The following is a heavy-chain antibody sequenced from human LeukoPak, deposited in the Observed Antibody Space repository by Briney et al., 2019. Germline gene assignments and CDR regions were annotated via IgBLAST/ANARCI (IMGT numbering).Heavy chain of an antibody. CDR2: IRDDESNQ. CDR3: VKDVESYSYVDRADMDV. V-gene: IGHV3-30*02. CDR1: GFTFSSYC. J-gene: IGHJ6*03. Sequence: GSLRLSCSASGFTFSSYCLPWVRQAPGKGVEWGAFIRDDESNQYYAASVKGRFTISRDNSKNTLYLQMNSLRPEDTAVYYCVKDVESYSYVDRADMDVWGKGTTVTISS. D-gene: IGHD5-18*01.